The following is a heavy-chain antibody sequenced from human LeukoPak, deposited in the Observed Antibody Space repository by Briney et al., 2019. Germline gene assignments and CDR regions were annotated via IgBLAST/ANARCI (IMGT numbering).Heavy chain of an antibody. CDR1: GGSISSYY. CDR3: ARYTSSTSHYYYYYMDV. V-gene: IGHV4-59*01. D-gene: IGHD2-2*01. Sequence: ASETLSLTCTVSGGSISSYYWSWIRQPPGKGLEWIGYIYYSGSTNYNPSLKSRVIISVDTSKNQFSLKLSSVTAADTAVYYCARYTSSTSHYYYYYMDVWGKGTTVTVSS. CDR2: IYYSGST. J-gene: IGHJ6*03.